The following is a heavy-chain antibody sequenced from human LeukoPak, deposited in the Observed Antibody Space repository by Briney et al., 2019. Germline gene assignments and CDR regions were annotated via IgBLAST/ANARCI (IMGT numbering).Heavy chain of an antibody. CDR1: GFLFSTYS. V-gene: IGHV3-48*02. CDR3: ARDRYDGSGYIFDY. Sequence: GGSLRLSCAASGFLFSTYSMNWVRQAPGKGLEWVSYISSSSSTIYHADSVKGRFTISRDNAKNSLYLQMNSLRDEDTAIYYCARDRYDGSGYIFDYWGQGTLVTVSS. J-gene: IGHJ4*02. D-gene: IGHD3-22*01. CDR2: ISSSSSTI.